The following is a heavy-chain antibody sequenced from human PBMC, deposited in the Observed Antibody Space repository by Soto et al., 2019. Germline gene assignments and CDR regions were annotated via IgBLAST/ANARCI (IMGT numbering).Heavy chain of an antibody. CDR3: AKVVGAATGTIYYYYFGMDV. J-gene: IGHJ6*02. D-gene: IGHD6-13*01. CDR1: VFPSSNYA. Sequence: EVELLESGGGLVQPGGSLRLSCAASVFPSSNYAMSWVRQAPGKGLEWVSTINSSGGTTYYTDSVKGRFTISRDNSKNTLYLQMKSLRAEDTAVYYCAKVVGAATGTIYYYYFGMDVWCQGTTVTVSS. V-gene: IGHV3-23*01. CDR2: INSSGGTT.